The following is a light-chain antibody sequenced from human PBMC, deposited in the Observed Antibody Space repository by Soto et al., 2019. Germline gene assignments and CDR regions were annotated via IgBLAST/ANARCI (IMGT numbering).Light chain of an antibody. V-gene: IGKV3-11*01. J-gene: IGKJ3*01. CDR2: DAS. CDR3: QQYGISPFT. Sequence: EIVLTQSPATLSLSPGERATLSCRASQSVSSYLAWYQQKPGQAPRLLIYDASNRATGIPARFSGSGSGTDFTLTISSLEPEDFAVYYCQQYGISPFTFGPGTKVDIK. CDR1: QSVSSY.